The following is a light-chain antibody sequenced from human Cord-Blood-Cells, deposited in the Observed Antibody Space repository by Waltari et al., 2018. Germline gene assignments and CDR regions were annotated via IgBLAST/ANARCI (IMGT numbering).Light chain of an antibody. CDR1: SSAVGSYNL. Sequence: QSALPPPASVSGSPGQPITISCTGTSSAVGSYNLVSWYQQHPGKAPKLMIYEGSKRPSGVSNRFSGSKSGNTASLTISGLQAEDEADYYCCSYAGSSTYVFGTGTKVTVL. CDR3: CSYAGSSTYV. V-gene: IGLV2-23*01. CDR2: EGS. J-gene: IGLJ1*01.